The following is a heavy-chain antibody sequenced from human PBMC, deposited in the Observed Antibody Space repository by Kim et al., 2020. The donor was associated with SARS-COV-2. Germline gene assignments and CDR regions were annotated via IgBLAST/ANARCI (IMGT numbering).Heavy chain of an antibody. Sequence: STKSYADPVKGRFTISRDNAKNTLYLQMNSLRAEDTAVYYCASQSSSRASWGQGTLVTVSS. CDR2: STK. D-gene: IGHD6-13*01. CDR3: ASQSSSRAS. J-gene: IGHJ4*02. V-gene: IGHV3-30*01.